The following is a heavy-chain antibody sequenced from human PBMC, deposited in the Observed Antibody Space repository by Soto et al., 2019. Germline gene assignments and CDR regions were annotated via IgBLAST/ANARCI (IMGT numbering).Heavy chain of an antibody. D-gene: IGHD1-26*01. V-gene: IGHV3-23*01. CDR1: GFTFSSYA. J-gene: IGHJ4*02. CDR2: ISGSGGST. CDR3: ANSYSERYFDC. Sequence: QPGGSVRLSCAASGFTFSSYAMSWVRQAPGKGLEWVSGISGSGGSTNYADSVKGRFTISRDNSKNTLYLQMNSLRAEDTAVYYCANSYSERYFDCWGQGTLVTVSS.